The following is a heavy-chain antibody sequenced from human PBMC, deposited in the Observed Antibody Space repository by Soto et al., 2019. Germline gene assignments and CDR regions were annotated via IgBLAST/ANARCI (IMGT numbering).Heavy chain of an antibody. CDR1: GGSIRNYF. V-gene: IGHV4-4*07. Sequence: PSETLSLTCTVSGGSIRNYFWTWVRQAAGKGLEWIGRIYSDRVTKYNFSFESRVTMSVDTSKNQFFLKLNSVTAADTAVYYCARSGSLYYFEYWGQGSLVTVSS. CDR2: IYSDRVT. J-gene: IGHJ4*02. D-gene: IGHD1-26*01. CDR3: ARSGSLYYFEY.